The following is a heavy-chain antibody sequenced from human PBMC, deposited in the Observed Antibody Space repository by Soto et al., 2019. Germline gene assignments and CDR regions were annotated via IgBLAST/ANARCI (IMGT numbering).Heavy chain of an antibody. CDR3: ARMGDFWSGYSLYDYYYYMDV. V-gene: IGHV4-59*01. CDR1: GGSISSYY. CDR2: IYYSGST. Sequence: ETLSLTCTVSGGSISSYYWSWIRQPPGKGLEWIGYIYYSGSTNYNPSLKGRVTISVDTSKNQFSLKLSSVTAADTAVYYCARMGDFWSGYSLYDYYYYMDVWGKGTTVTVSS. D-gene: IGHD3-3*01. J-gene: IGHJ6*03.